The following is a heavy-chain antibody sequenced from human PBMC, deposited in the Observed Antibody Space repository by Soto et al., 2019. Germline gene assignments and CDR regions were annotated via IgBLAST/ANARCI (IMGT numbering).Heavy chain of an antibody. CDR1: GYTFTSYG. D-gene: IGHD1-7*01. CDR3: ARDENNWNYGDGLFDY. Sequence: GASVKVSCKASGYTFTSYGTSWVRQAPGQGLEWMGWISAYNGNTNYAQKLQGRVTMTTDTSTSTAYMELRSLRSDDTAVYYCARDENNWNYGDGLFDYWGQGTLVTVSS. CDR2: ISAYNGNT. J-gene: IGHJ4*02. V-gene: IGHV1-18*01.